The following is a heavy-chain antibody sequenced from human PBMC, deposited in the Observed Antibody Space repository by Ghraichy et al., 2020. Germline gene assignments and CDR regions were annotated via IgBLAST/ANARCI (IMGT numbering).Heavy chain of an antibody. V-gene: IGHV1-18*01. D-gene: IGHD2-15*01. Sequence: ASVKVSCKASGYTFTSYGISWVRQAPGQGLEWMGWISAYNDNTKNTEKFQGRVSMTTDTATNTAYMELTSLRSDDTAVYYCARVKCSGGSCYWNWFDPWGQGTLVTVSS. CDR2: ISAYNDNT. CDR3: ARVKCSGGSCYWNWFDP. CDR1: GYTFTSYG. J-gene: IGHJ5*02.